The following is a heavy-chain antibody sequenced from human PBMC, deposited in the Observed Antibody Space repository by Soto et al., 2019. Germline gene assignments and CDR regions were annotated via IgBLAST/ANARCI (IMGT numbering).Heavy chain of an antibody. CDR2: IYNSGST. Sequence: QLQLQESAPGLVKPSETLSLTCTVSGGSISSSSYSWGWIRQPPGKGLEWIGSIYNSGSTYYNPSLKSRVTISVDTSKNQFSVMLSSVTAADTAVYYCARRAYDFWSGYYPLPDYWGQGTLVTVSS. J-gene: IGHJ4*02. CDR1: GGSISSSSYS. CDR3: ARRAYDFWSGYYPLPDY. V-gene: IGHV4-39*01. D-gene: IGHD3-3*01.